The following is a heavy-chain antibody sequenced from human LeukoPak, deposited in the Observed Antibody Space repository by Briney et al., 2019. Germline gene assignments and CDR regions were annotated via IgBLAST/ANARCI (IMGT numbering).Heavy chain of an antibody. Sequence: ASVKVSCKASGYMFTHYGVSWVRQAPGQGLEWMGWINSAEGGTLHVENLQGRVTLTTDTSTSTLYMELRTLRSDDTAVYYCARSSSGWSVDFWGQGTLVTVSS. D-gene: IGHD6-19*01. CDR3: ARSSSGWSVDF. J-gene: IGHJ4*02. CDR1: GYMFTHYG. CDR2: INSAEGGT. V-gene: IGHV1-18*01.